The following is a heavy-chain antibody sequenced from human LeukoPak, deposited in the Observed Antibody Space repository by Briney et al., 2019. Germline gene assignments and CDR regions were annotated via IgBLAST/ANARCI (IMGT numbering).Heavy chain of an antibody. V-gene: IGHV4-59*01. D-gene: IGHD3-16*01. CDR3: ARVQGYGAFDI. J-gene: IGHJ3*02. CDR1: GGSIRTNY. Sequence: SETLSLTCTVSGGSIRTNYWSWIRQPPGKGLEWIGYIYYSGGTSYNPSLKSRGTMSVGTSKNQFSLELSSVTAADTAVYYCARVQGYGAFDIWGQGTMVTVSS. CDR2: IYYSGGT.